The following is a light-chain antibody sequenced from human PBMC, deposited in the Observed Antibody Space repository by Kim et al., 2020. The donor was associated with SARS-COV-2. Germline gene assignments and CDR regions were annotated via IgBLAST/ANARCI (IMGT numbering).Light chain of an antibody. V-gene: IGKV1-39*01. CDR3: QQSHGFPYS. J-gene: IGKJ2*03. Sequence: SASVGNKVTITCRARQSVSTSLNWYQQQPGKAPKLLIYAVSSLQSGVPSRFSGSGSGTDFSLTISSLQRGDSAIYYCQQSHGFPYSFGQGTKLEI. CDR2: AVS. CDR1: QSVSTS.